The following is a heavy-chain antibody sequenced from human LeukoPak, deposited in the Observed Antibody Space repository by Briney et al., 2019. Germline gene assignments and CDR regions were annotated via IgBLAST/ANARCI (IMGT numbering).Heavy chain of an antibody. CDR2: ISSSSSTI. Sequence: GGSLRLSCAASGFTFSSYEMNWVRQAPGKGLEWVSYISSSSSTIYYADSVKGRFTISRDNAKNSLYLQMNSLRAEDTAVYYCARDRVTIFGVVIIGKHFDYWGQGTLVTVSS. J-gene: IGHJ4*02. V-gene: IGHV3-48*01. D-gene: IGHD3-3*01. CDR3: ARDRVTIFGVVIIGKHFDY. CDR1: GFTFSSYE.